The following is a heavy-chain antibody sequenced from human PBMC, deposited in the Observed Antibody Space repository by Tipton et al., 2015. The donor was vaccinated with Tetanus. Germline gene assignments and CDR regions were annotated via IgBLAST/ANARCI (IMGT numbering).Heavy chain of an antibody. V-gene: IGHV3-49*04. CDR2: IRSKAYGGTT. CDR3: TRVLELHPNYYYYGMDV. Sequence: SLRLSCTASGFTFGDYAMSWVRQAPGKGLEWVGFIRSKAYGGTTEYAASVKGRFTISRDDSKSIAYLQMNSLKTEDTAVYYCTRVLELHPNYYYYGMDVWGQGTTVTVSS. J-gene: IGHJ6*02. CDR1: GFTFGDYA. D-gene: IGHD1-7*01.